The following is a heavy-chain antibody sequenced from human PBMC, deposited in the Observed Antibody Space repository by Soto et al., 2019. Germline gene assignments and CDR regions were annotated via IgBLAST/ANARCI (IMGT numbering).Heavy chain of an antibody. D-gene: IGHD6-13*01. J-gene: IGHJ6*02. CDR3: AKHQPYSSSWYPGNSYYYGMDV. CDR1: GFTFSSYG. CDR2: ISYDGRNK. V-gene: IGHV3-30*18. Sequence: QVQLVESGGGVVQPGRSLRLSCAASGFTFSSYGMHWVRQAPGKGLEWVAVISYDGRNKYYADSVKGRFTISRDNSKNPLYLQMNSLRAEDTAVYYCAKHQPYSSSWYPGNSYYYGMDVWGQGTTVTVSS.